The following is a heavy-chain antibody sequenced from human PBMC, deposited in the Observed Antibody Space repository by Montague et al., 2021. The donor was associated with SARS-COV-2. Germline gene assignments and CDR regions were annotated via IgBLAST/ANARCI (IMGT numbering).Heavy chain of an antibody. V-gene: IGHV2-70*01. CDR1: GFSLSTSGMC. J-gene: IGHJ4*02. D-gene: IGHD3-9*01. CDR2: IDWDDDK. Sequence: PALVKPTQTLTLTCTFSGFSLSTSGMCMSWIRQPPGRALEWLALIDWDDDKFYSTSLKTRLTISKDTSKNQVVLTMTNMDPVDTATYYCARVRYFDTTFDYWGQGTLVTVSS. CDR3: ARVRYFDTTFDY.